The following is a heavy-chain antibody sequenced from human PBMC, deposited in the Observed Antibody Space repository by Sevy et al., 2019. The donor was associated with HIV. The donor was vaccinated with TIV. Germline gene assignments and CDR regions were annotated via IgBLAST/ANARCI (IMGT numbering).Heavy chain of an antibody. V-gene: IGHV3-30*18. Sequence: GGSLRLSCAASGFTFSSYGMHWVRQAPGKGLELVAVISYDGTNKYYADSVKGRFTFSRDNSKNTLYLQMNSLRAEDTAVYYCAKARLSSIAAAGTYYYYGMDVWGQGTTVTVSS. D-gene: IGHD6-13*01. CDR2: ISYDGTNK. CDR3: AKARLSSIAAAGTYYYYGMDV. J-gene: IGHJ6*02. CDR1: GFTFSSYG.